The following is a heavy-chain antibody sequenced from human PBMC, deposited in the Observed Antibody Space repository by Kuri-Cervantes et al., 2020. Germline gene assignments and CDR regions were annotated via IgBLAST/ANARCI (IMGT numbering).Heavy chain of an antibody. D-gene: IGHD6-19*01. CDR1: GGSFSGYY. CDR2: IYYSGST. V-gene: IGHV4-59*01. CDR3: ARDSSGWNHFDY. J-gene: IGHJ4*02. Sequence: SETLSLTCAVYGGSFSGYYWSWIRQPPGKGLEWIGYIYYSGSTNYNPSLKSRVTISVDTSKNQFSLKLSSVTAADTAVYYCARDSSGWNHFDYWGQGTLVTVSS.